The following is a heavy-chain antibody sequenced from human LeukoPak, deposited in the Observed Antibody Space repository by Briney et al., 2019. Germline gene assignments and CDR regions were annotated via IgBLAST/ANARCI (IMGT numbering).Heavy chain of an antibody. J-gene: IGHJ5*02. Sequence: PSETLSLTCTVSGGSISSSNYYWGWIRQPPGKGLEWIGNIYYSGSTYYNPSLKSRVTISVDTSKNQFSLKLSSVTAADTAVYYCARDWRLDWFDPWGQGTLVTVSS. CDR2: IYYSGST. D-gene: IGHD3-3*01. V-gene: IGHV4-39*02. CDR3: ARDWRLDWFDP. CDR1: GGSISSSNYY.